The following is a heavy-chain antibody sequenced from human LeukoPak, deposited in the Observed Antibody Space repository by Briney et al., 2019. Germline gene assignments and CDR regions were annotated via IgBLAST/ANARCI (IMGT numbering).Heavy chain of an antibody. CDR3: VRDFRSADY. CDR2: ICPDGTVT. Sequence: GGSLRLSCAASGFTFSTYCMHWVRQAPGKGPMWVSRICPDGTVTNYADSVKARFIISRDNARNTVYLQMNSLRVEDTAVYYCVRDFRSADYWGQGTLVTVTS. V-gene: IGHV3-74*01. J-gene: IGHJ4*02. CDR1: GFTFSTYC.